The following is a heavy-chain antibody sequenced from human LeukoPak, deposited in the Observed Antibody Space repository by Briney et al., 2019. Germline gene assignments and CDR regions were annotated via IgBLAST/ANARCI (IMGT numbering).Heavy chain of an antibody. Sequence: SETLSLTCTVSGGSISSYYWSWIRQPPGKGLEWMGYIYYSGSTNYNPSLKSRVTISVDTSKNQFSLKLSSVTAADTAVYYCARDPPGSSWYYFDYWGQGTLVTVSS. V-gene: IGHV4-59*12. J-gene: IGHJ4*02. CDR3: ARDPPGSSWYYFDY. CDR2: IYYSGST. CDR1: GGSISSYY. D-gene: IGHD6-13*01.